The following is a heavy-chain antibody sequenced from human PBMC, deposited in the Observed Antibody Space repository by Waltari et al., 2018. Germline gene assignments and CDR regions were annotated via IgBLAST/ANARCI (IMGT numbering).Heavy chain of an antibody. V-gene: IGHV3-30*04. CDR1: EFTFRSYA. D-gene: IGHD3-22*01. J-gene: IGHJ6*02. Sequence: QVQLVESGGGVVQPGRSLRLSCAASEFTFRSYAMHWVRQAPGKGLEEVAVISYNEMNIYYVDSVKGRFIISRDNSRKMLYLQMNSLRTEETAVYYCARDYCDRTNCHGMDVWGQGTTVTVSS. CDR3: ARDYCDRTNCHGMDV. CDR2: ISYNEMNI.